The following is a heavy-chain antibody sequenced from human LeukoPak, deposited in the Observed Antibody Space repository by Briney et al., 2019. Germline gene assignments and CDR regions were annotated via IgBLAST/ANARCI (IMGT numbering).Heavy chain of an antibody. CDR1: GFTFSTYT. Sequence: GGSLRLSCAASGFTFSTYTMNWVRQAPGKGLEWVSSISSSSSYIYYADSVKGRFTISRDNAKNSLYLQMNSLRAEDTAVYYCARSARYSSSWYPPYYYYYYMDVWGKGTTVTVSS. D-gene: IGHD6-13*01. CDR3: ARSARYSSSWYPPYYYYYYMDV. J-gene: IGHJ6*03. V-gene: IGHV3-21*03. CDR2: ISSSSSYI.